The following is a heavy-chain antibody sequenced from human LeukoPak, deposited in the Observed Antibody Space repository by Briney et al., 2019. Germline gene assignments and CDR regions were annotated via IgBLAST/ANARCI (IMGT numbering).Heavy chain of an antibody. D-gene: IGHD3-16*01. CDR2: ISSSSSTI. V-gene: IGHV3-48*01. CDR1: GFTFSSYS. CDR3: AKGLRYYSIDY. J-gene: IGHJ4*02. Sequence: GGSLRLSCAASGFTFSSYSVNWVRQAPGMGLEWVSYISSSSSTIHYADSVKGRFTISRDNSKNTLYLQMNSLRAEDTAVYYCAKGLRYYSIDYWGQGTLVTVSS.